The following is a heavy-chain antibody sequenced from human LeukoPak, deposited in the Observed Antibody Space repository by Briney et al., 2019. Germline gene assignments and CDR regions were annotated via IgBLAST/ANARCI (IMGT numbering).Heavy chain of an antibody. CDR1: GFTFSDYY. V-gene: IGHV3-11*04. CDR2: ISSSGNTI. D-gene: IGHD6-19*01. J-gene: IGHJ4*02. CDR3: ARDQVSVAGTGIDY. Sequence: GGSLRLSCAASGFTFSDYYMSWIRQAPGKGLGWVSYISSSGNTIYSADSVKGRFTISRDNAKNSLYLQMNSLRAEDTAVYYCARDQVSVAGTGIDYWGQGTLVTVSS.